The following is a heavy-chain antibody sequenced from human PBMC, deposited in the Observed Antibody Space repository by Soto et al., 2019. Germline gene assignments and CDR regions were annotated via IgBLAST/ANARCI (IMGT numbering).Heavy chain of an antibody. CDR3: ARRIPFGYGMDV. CDR1: GFTFSSYA. CDR2: IISNGVNT. J-gene: IGHJ6*02. V-gene: IGHV3-64*01. Sequence: EVQLVESGGGLVQPGGSLRLSCAGSGFTFSSYAMHWVRQAPGKGLEYVSAIISNGVNTDFANSVKGRFTISRDNSKNTLYLQMVSLRVEDMAVYYCARRIPFGYGMDVWGQGTTVTVSS. D-gene: IGHD2-21*01.